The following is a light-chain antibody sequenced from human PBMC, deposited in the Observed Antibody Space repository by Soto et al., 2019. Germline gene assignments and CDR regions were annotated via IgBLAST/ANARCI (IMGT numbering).Light chain of an antibody. V-gene: IGLV2-14*01. Sequence: QSALTQPASVSGSPGQSITISCTGTNSDVGYYDYVSWYQQHPGKAPKLVIYDVSYRPSGFSNRFSGSKSGNTAALTISGLQAEDEADYFCSSYTSSSTVVFGGGTKVTVL. CDR2: DVS. CDR1: NSDVGYYDY. CDR3: SSYTSSSTVV. J-gene: IGLJ2*01.